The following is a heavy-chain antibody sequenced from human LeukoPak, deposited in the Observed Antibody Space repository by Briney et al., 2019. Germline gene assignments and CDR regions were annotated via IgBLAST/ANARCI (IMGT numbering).Heavy chain of an antibody. V-gene: IGHV3-23*01. Sequence: QTGGSLRLSCAASGFTFSSYAMSWVRQAPGKGLEWVSAISGSGGSTYYADSVKGRFTISRDNSKNTLYLQMNSLRAEDTAVYYCAKDTPSYYYYYMDVWGKGTTVTVSS. CDR2: ISGSGGST. CDR3: AKDTPSYYYYYMDV. CDR1: GFTFSSYA. J-gene: IGHJ6*03.